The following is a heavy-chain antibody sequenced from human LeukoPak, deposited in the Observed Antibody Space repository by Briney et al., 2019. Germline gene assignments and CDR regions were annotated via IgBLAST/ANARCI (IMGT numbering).Heavy chain of an antibody. CDR1: GGSFSTYY. CDR2: IYYSGST. Sequence: SETLSLTCTVYGGSFSTYYWSWIRQPPGKGLEWIGYIYYSGSTNYNPSLKSRVTISVDTSKNQFSLKLSSVTAADTVVYYCARVEDSGYDYRGWFDPWGQGTLVTVSS. CDR3: ARVEDSGYDYRGWFDP. J-gene: IGHJ5*02. V-gene: IGHV4-59*12. D-gene: IGHD5-12*01.